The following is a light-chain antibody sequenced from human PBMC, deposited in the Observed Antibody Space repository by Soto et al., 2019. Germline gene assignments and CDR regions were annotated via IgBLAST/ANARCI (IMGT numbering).Light chain of an antibody. CDR3: HQYGSSVPYT. V-gene: IGKV3-20*01. Sequence: EIVLTQSPGTLSLSPGERATLSCRASQSVSSTYLAWYQQKPGQAPRLLIYGASSRATGIPDRFSGSGSVTDFTLTISRLEPEDFAVYYCHQYGSSVPYTFGQGTKLEIK. J-gene: IGKJ2*01. CDR1: QSVSSTY. CDR2: GAS.